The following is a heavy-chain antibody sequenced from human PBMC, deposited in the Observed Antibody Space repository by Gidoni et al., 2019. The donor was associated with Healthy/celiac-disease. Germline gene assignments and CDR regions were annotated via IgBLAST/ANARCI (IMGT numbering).Heavy chain of an antibody. Sequence: QVQLVQSGAEVKKPGASVKVSCKASGYTFTGYYMHWVRQAPGQGLEWMGWINPNSGGTKYAQKFQGRVTMTRDTSISTAYMELSRLRSDDTAVYYCARDRATVTSGWFDPWGQGTLVTVSS. D-gene: IGHD4-17*01. CDR3: ARDRATVTSGWFDP. V-gene: IGHV1-2*02. J-gene: IGHJ5*02. CDR2: INPNSGGT. CDR1: GYTFTGYY.